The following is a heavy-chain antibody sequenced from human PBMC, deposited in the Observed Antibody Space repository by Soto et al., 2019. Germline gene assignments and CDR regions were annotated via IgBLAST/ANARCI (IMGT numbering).Heavy chain of an antibody. J-gene: IGHJ4*02. CDR1: GGSFSDHY. CDR2: ISHSGST. V-gene: IGHV4-34*01. Sequence: QVQLQQWGAGLLKPSETLSLTCAVYGGSFSDHYWSWIRQPPGKGLEWIGEISHSGSTNYNPSLKSRVTISVDTSKNQFSLKLSSVSAADTAVYYCARVGGFNYLSDYWGQGTLVTVSS. CDR3: ARVGGFNYLSDY. D-gene: IGHD3-10*01.